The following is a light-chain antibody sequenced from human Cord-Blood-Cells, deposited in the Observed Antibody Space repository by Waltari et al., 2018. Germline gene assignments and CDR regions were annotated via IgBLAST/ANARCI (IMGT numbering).Light chain of an antibody. CDR3: AAWDDSLRGV. CDR1: SSNIRSNY. CDR2: RNN. J-gene: IGLJ3*02. V-gene: IGLV1-47*01. Sequence: QSVLTQPPSASGTPGQRVTIPCYGSSSNIRSNYVYWYQQLPGTAPKLLIYRNNQRPSGVPDRFSGSKAGTSASLAISGLRSEDEADYYCAAWDDSLRGVFGGGTKLTVL.